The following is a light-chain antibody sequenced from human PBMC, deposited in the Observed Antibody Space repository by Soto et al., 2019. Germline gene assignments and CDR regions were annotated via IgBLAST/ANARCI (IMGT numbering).Light chain of an antibody. Sequence: EIVLTQSPATLSLSPGERATLSCGASQTVGSTYLAWYHQKPGRAPRLLIYDTSSRATGIPDRLSGSGSGTHCTLTISRLEPEDFAVYSCQHYGSSPWTFGQGAKVEI. V-gene: IGKV3D-20*01. CDR1: QTVGSTY. CDR2: DTS. CDR3: QHYGSSPWT. J-gene: IGKJ1*01.